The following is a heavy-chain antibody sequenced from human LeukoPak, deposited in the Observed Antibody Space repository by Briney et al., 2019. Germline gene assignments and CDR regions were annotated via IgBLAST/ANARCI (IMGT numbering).Heavy chain of an antibody. V-gene: IGHV1-2*06. CDR1: GYTFTSYG. D-gene: IGHD3-22*01. CDR3: ARVGYSSGYYYLDY. J-gene: IGHJ4*02. Sequence: GASVTVSCKASGYTFTSYGISWVRQAPGQGLEWMGRINPNSGGTNYAQKFQGRVTMTRDTSISTAYMELSRLRSDDTAVYYCARVGYSSGYYYLDYWGQGTLVTVSS. CDR2: INPNSGGT.